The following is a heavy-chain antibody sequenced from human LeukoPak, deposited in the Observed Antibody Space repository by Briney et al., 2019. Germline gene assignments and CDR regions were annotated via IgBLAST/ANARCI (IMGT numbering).Heavy chain of an antibody. V-gene: IGHV3-30*04. CDR2: ISYDGSNK. Sequence: GRSLRLSCAASGFTFSSYAMHWVRQAPGKGLEWVAVISYDGSNKYYADSVKGRFTISRDNSKNTLYLQMNSLRAEDTAVYYCARGTTLLGPFDIWGQGTMVTVSS. D-gene: IGHD2/OR15-2a*01. CDR1: GFTFSSYA. J-gene: IGHJ3*02. CDR3: ARGTTLLGPFDI.